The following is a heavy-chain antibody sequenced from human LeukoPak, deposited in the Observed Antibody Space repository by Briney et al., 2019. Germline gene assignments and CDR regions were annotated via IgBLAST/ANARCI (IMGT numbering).Heavy chain of an antibody. D-gene: IGHD1-20*01. J-gene: IGHJ6*02. CDR2: INHSGST. CDR3: ARGARARSITGTTTYYYYGMDV. Sequence: SETLSLTCAVYGGSFSGYYWSWIRQPPGKGLEWMGEINHSGSTNYNPSLKSRVTISVDTSKNQFSLKLSSVTAADTAVYYRARGARARSITGTTTYYYYGMDVWGQGTTVTVSS. CDR1: GGSFSGYY. V-gene: IGHV4-34*01.